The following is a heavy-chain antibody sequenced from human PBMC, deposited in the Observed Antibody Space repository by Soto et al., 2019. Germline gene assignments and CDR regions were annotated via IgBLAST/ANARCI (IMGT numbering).Heavy chain of an antibody. D-gene: IGHD6-19*01. V-gene: IGHV4-59*01. Sequence: WETLSLTCTVSGGSISSYYWSWIRQPPGKGLEWIGYIYYSGSTNYNPSLKSRVTISVDKSKNQFSLKLSSVTDEDTAVHYSASEVLGGDYYSSAWYQRYTPAQFDYWGQGT. CDR1: GGSISSYY. CDR3: ASEVLGGDYYSSAWYQRYTPAQFDY. J-gene: IGHJ4*02. CDR2: IYYSGST.